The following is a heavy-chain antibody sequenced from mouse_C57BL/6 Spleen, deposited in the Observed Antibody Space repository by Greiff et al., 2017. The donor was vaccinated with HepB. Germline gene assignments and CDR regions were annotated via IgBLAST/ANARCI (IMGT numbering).Heavy chain of an antibody. V-gene: IGHV14-1*01. D-gene: IGHD2-3*01. Sequence: EVQLQQSGAELVRPGASVKLSCTASGFTIKDYYMHWVKQRPEQGLEWIGRIDPEDGDTEYAPKFQGKATMTADTSSNTAYLQLSSLTSEDTAVYYCTTGAGYYVYFDYWGQGTTLTVSS. CDR2: IDPEDGDT. J-gene: IGHJ2*01. CDR1: GFTIKDYY. CDR3: TTGAGYYVYFDY.